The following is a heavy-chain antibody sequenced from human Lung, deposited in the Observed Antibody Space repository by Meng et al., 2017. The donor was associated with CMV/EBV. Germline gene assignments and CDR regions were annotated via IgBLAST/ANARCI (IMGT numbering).Heavy chain of an antibody. D-gene: IGHD2-2*01. CDR3: ARERYLVPSASPDYYYYGMDV. CDR1: EYTFTAYD. V-gene: IGHV1-2*02. CDR2: IDPNGGDT. J-gene: IGHJ6*02. Sequence: ASVKVSCKASEYTFTAYDIHWVRQAPGQGLEWMGWIDPNGGDTNYAQKFQDRVTMTSDTSIRTAYMELSRLRSDDAALYYCARERYLVPSASPDYYYYGMDVWXQGTXVTVSS.